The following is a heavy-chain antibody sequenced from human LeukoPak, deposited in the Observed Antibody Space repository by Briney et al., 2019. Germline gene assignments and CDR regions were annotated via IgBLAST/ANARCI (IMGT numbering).Heavy chain of an antibody. D-gene: IGHD3-22*01. V-gene: IGHV3-30*04. CDR1: GFTFSSYA. Sequence: GGSLRLSCAASGFTFSSYAMHWVRQAPGKGLEWVAVISYDGSNKYYADSVKGRFTISRDNSKNTLYLQMNSLRAEDTAVYYCARGGPVEGYYYDRSGSLQDWGQGTLVTVSS. CDR2: ISYDGSNK. J-gene: IGHJ1*01. CDR3: ARGGPVEGYYYDRSGSLQD.